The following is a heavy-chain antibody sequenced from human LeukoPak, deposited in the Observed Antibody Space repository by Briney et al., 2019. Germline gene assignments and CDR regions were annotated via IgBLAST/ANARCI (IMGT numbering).Heavy chain of an antibody. CDR2: ISGSGGST. V-gene: IGHV3-23*01. Sequence: GGSLRLSWAASGFTFSSYAMSWVRQAPGKGLEWVSAISGSGGSTYYADSVKGRFTISRDNSKNTLYLQMNSLRAEDTAVYYCANGGASDDSSGYYYDFWGQGTLVTVSS. D-gene: IGHD3-22*01. J-gene: IGHJ4*02. CDR1: GFTFSSYA. CDR3: ANGGASDDSSGYYYDF.